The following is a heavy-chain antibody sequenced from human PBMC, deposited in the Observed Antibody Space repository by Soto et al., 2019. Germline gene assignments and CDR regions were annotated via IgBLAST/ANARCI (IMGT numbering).Heavy chain of an antibody. CDR2: ISYDGSNK. V-gene: IGHV3-30-3*01. D-gene: IGHD2-2*01. Sequence: SLILSCAASGFAFISYAMHWVRQAPGKGLEWVAVISYDGSNKYYADSVKGRFTISRDNSKNTLYLQMNSLRAEDTAVYYCARDPVPAAIFPYYYGMDVWGQGTTVTVSS. J-gene: IGHJ6*02. CDR1: GFAFISYA. CDR3: ARDPVPAAIFPYYYGMDV.